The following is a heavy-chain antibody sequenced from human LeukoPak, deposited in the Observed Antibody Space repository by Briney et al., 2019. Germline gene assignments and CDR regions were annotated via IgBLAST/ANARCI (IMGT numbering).Heavy chain of an antibody. CDR3: ARALRHFDWLLPNLDY. J-gene: IGHJ4*02. CDR2: ISSSGSTI. D-gene: IGHD3-9*01. V-gene: IGHV3-48*03. Sequence: GGSLRLSCAASGFTFSSYEMNWVRQAPGKGLEWVSCISSSGSTIYYADSVKGRFTISRDNAKNSLYLQMNSPRAEDTAVYFFARALRHFDWLLPNLDYWGQGTLVTVSS. CDR1: GFTFSSYE.